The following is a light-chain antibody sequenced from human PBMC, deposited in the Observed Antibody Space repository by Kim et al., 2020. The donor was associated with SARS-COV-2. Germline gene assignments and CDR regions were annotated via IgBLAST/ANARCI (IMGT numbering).Light chain of an antibody. CDR1: QSISSH. Sequence: DIQMTQSPSSLCASVGDRVTITCRTTQSISSHLNWYQQKPGRAPKLLIYKASSLESGVPSRFSGSGSGTEFTLTISSLQPDDFATYYCQQYNSSPYTFGQGTKLEI. CDR2: KAS. J-gene: IGKJ2*01. CDR3: QQYNSSPYT. V-gene: IGKV1-5*03.